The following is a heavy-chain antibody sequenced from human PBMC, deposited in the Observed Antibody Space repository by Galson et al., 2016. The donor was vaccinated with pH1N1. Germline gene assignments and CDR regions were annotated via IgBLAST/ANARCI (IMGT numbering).Heavy chain of an antibody. CDR1: GFTFSSYS. Sequence: SLRLSCAASGFTFSSYSMNWVRQAPGKGLEWVSYISSSSSTIYYADSVKGRFTISRDNAKNTLFLQMNGLRAEDTAVYYCARDQGGYGSGSFPAYYYYMVVLGKGTAVTVSS. CDR3: ARDQGGYGSGSFPAYYYYMVV. D-gene: IGHD3-10*01. CDR2: ISSSSSTI. V-gene: IGHV3-48*04. J-gene: IGHJ6*03.